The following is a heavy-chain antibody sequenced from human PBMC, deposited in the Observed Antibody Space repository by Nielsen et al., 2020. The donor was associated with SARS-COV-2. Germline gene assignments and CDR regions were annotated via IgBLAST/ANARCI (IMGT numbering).Heavy chain of an antibody. CDR3: AKDHRSGWDYFDY. CDR2: ISSNGGST. J-gene: IGHJ4*02. Sequence: GESLKISCAASGFTFSSYAMHWVRQAPGKGLEYVSAISSNGGSTYYANSVKGRFTISRDNSKNTLYLQMGSLRAEDMAVYYCAKDHRSGWDYFDYWGQGTLVTVSS. D-gene: IGHD1-26*01. CDR1: GFTFSSYA. V-gene: IGHV3-64*01.